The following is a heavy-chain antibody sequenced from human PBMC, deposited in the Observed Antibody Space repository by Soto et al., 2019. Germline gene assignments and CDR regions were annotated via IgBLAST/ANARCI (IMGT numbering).Heavy chain of an antibody. CDR2: MNPNSGNT. J-gene: IGHJ3*02. CDR3: ARGQALLRYFDWLLFTDI. V-gene: IGHV1-8*01. D-gene: IGHD3-9*01. Sequence: GAPVEVSSKAPGYNYTSYDISSVRQATGQGLEWMGWMNPNSGNTGYAQKFQGRVTMTRNTSISTAYMELSSLRSEDTAVYYCARGQALLRYFDWLLFTDIWGQGTMGTVSS. CDR1: GYNYTSYD.